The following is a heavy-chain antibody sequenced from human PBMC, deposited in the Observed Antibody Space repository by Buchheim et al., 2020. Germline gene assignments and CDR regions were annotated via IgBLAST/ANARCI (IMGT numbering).Heavy chain of an antibody. CDR2: MSPNSGNT. J-gene: IGHJ5*02. V-gene: IGHV1-8*01. CDR3: ARDSDGGSGRFDP. D-gene: IGHD6-25*01. CDR1: GYTFSSYD. Sequence: QVQLVQSGAEVKKPGASVRVSCKASGYTFSSYDINWVRQATGQGLEWMGWMSPNSGNTGYAQRFQGRVTLTRDTSISTAYMELTSLTSDDTAVYYCARDSDGGSGRFDPWGQGTL.